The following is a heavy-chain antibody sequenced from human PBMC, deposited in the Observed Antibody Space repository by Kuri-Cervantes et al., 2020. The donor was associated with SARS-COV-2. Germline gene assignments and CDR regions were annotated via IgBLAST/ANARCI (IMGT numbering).Heavy chain of an antibody. D-gene: IGHD2-2*01. CDR1: GGTFSSYA. Sequence: ASVKVSCKASGGTFSSYAISWVRQAPGQGLEWMGWISAYNGNTDYAQKFQGRVTMTTDTSTSTAYMELRSLRADDTAVYYCARVGAIVVAPAAIPDFEYWGQGTLVTVSS. V-gene: IGHV1-18*01. CDR3: ARVGAIVVAPAAIPDFEY. J-gene: IGHJ4*02. CDR2: ISAYNGNT.